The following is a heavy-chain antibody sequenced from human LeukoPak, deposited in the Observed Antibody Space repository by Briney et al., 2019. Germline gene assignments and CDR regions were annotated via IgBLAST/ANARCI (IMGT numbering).Heavy chain of an antibody. V-gene: IGHV3-23*01. CDR3: VKDFGRLAFRGDY. D-gene: IGHD3-10*01. CDR1: GFIFGSSV. CDR2: VGTSGGDT. J-gene: IGHJ4*02. Sequence: GGSLRLSCVASGFIFGSSVVSWVRQAPGKGLEWVSTVGTSGGDTYYPDSVKGRFTISRDNSKNTLYLQMSSLRAEDTAIYYCVKDFGRLAFRGDYWGQGTLVTVSS.